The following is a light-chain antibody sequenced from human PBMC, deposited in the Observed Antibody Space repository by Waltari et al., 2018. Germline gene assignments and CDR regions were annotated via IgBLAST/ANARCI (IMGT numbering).Light chain of an antibody. J-gene: IGKJ4*01. Sequence: VLPQSPATLSLSAGERATLSCRASQSVFNYLAWYQQKRGQAPRLLIYDTSKRATGIPARFSGSGSGTDFTLTISNLEADDFALYYCQQGSILPLTFGGGTKVEIK. CDR3: QQGSILPLT. CDR2: DTS. CDR1: QSVFNY. V-gene: IGKV3-11*01.